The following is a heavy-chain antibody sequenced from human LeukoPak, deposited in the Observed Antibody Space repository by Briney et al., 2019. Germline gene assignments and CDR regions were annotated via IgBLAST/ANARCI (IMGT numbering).Heavy chain of an antibody. CDR3: ARGPYSSSWYGTLYYFDY. J-gene: IGHJ4*02. D-gene: IGHD6-13*01. CDR1: GGSISSYY. CDR2: IYTSGST. V-gene: IGHV4-4*07. Sequence: PSETLSLTCTVSGGSISSYYWSWIRQPAGKGLEWIGRIYTSGSTNYNPSLKSRVTMSVDTSKNQFSLKLSSVTAADTAVYYCARGPYSSSWYGTLYYFDYWGQGTLVTVSS.